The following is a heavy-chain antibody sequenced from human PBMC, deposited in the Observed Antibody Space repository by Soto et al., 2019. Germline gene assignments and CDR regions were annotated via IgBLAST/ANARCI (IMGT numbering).Heavy chain of an antibody. V-gene: IGHV1-8*01. D-gene: IGHD2-2*01. CDR1: GYTFTSYD. Sequence: GASVKVSCKAPGYTFTSYDINWVRQATGQGLEWMGWMNPNSGNTGYAQKFQGRVTMTRNTSISTAYMELSSLRSEDTAVYYCARAAYCSSTSCYGQLTGYYYYYMDVWGKGTTVTVSS. J-gene: IGHJ6*03. CDR3: ARAAYCSSTSCYGQLTGYYYYYMDV. CDR2: MNPNSGNT.